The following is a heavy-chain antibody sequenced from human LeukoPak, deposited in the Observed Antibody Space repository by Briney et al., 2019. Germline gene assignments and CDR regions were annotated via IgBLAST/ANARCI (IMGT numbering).Heavy chain of an antibody. J-gene: IGHJ4*02. D-gene: IGHD5-12*01. CDR3: ARHFYSRYDLIDY. CDR2: IYPSDSYT. Sequence: GESLKISCQGSGFSFTTYLISWVRQMPGKGLEWMGRIYPSDSYTNYSPSFQGRVTISADKSISTAYLQLTSLRASDTAIYYCARHFYSRYDLIDYWGQGTLVTAS. V-gene: IGHV5-10-1*01. CDR1: GFSFTTYL.